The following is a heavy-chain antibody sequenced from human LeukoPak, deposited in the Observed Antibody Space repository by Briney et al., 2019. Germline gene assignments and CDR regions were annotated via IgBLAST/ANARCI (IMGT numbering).Heavy chain of an antibody. CDR1: GGSFSGYY. V-gene: IGHV4-34*01. CDR3: ARGRYYYGSGSYYRLYWFDY. Sequence: SETLSLTCAVYGGSFSGYYWSWIRQPPGKGLEWIGEINHRGSTNYNPSLKSRVTISVDTSKNQFSLKLSSVTAADTAVYYCARGRYYYGSGSYYRLYWFDYGGQGTLVTVSS. D-gene: IGHD3-10*01. CDR2: INHRGST. J-gene: IGHJ4*02.